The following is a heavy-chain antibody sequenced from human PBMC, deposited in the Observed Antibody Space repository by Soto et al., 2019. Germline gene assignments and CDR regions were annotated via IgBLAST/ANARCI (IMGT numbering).Heavy chain of an antibody. V-gene: IGHV3-7*03. CDR1: GFTFSSYW. CDR3: ARDRKSDYDYVWGRYRYSPWGMDA. D-gene: IGHD3-16*02. J-gene: IGHJ6*02. Sequence: SLRLSCAASGFTFSSYWMSWVRQAPGKGLEWVANIKQDGSEKYYVDSVKGRFTISRDNAKNSLYLQMNSLRAEDTAVYYCARDRKSDYDYVWGRYRYSPWGMDAWGQGTTVTVSS. CDR2: IKQDGSEK.